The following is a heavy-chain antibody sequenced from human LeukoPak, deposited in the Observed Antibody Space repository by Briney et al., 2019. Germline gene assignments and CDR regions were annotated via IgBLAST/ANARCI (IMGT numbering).Heavy chain of an antibody. CDR2: ISSSSSTI. CDR3: ARSDDYVWGSYPMYYFDY. Sequence: GGSLRLSCAASGFTLSSYSMNWVRQAPGKGLEWVSYISSSSSTIYYADSVKGRFTISRDNAKNSLYLQMNSLRAEDTAVYYCARSDDYVWGSYPMYYFDYWGQGTLVTVSS. D-gene: IGHD3-16*02. V-gene: IGHV3-48*01. CDR1: GFTLSSYS. J-gene: IGHJ4*02.